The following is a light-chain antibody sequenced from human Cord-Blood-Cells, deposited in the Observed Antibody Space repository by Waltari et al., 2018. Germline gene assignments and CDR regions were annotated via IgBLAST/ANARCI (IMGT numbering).Light chain of an antibody. CDR2: EVS. Sequence: QSALTQPASVSGSPGQSITISSTGTSSDVGGYNYVSWYQQHPGKAPKLMIYEVSNRPSGVSNRVSGSKSGNTASLTISGRQAEDEADYYCSSYTSSSTPWVFGGGTKLTVL. V-gene: IGLV2-14*01. CDR3: SSYTSSSTPWV. CDR1: SSDVGGYNY. J-gene: IGLJ3*02.